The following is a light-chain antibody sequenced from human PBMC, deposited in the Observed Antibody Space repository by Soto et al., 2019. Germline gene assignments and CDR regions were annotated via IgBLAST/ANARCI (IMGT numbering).Light chain of an antibody. CDR1: SSDVGSYDL. Sequence: SALTQPASVSGSPGQSITISCTGTSSDVGSYDLVSWYRQHPGKAPKLMIYEGSKRPSGVSNRFSGSKSGNTASLTISGLQAEDEGDYYCCSYAGSVVFGGGTKLTVL. CDR2: EGS. CDR3: CSYAGSVV. V-gene: IGLV2-23*01. J-gene: IGLJ2*01.